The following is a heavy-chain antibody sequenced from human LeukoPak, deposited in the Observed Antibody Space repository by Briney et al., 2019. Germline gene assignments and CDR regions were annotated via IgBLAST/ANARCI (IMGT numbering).Heavy chain of an antibody. D-gene: IGHD2-21*01. CDR1: GGSISSSSYY. Sequence: SETLSLTCTVSGGSISSSSYYWGWIRQPPGKGLEWIGSIYYSGSTYYNPSLKSRVTISVDTSKNQFSLKLSSVTAADTAVYYCARLRILRAYYFDYWGQGTLVTVSS. V-gene: IGHV4-39*07. CDR3: ARLRILRAYYFDY. CDR2: IYYSGST. J-gene: IGHJ4*02.